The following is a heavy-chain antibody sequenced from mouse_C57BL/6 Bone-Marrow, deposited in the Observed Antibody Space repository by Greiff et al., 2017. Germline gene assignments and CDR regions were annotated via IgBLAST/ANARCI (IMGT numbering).Heavy chain of an antibody. V-gene: IGHV1-64*01. Sequence: VQLQQPGAELVKPGASVKLSCKASGYTFTNYWMHWVKQRPGQGLEWSGMMHPNGGSPDYNEKFKSEATLSVDKSSRAAYMELSSLTSEDSAVYYCARSYDYDDYTMDYGGQGTSVTVSS. J-gene: IGHJ4*01. CDR1: GYTFTNYW. CDR3: ARSYDYDDYTMDY. CDR2: MHPNGGSP. D-gene: IGHD2-4*01.